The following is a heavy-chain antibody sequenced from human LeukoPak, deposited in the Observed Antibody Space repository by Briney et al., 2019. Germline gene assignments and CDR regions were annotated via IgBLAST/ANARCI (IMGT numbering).Heavy chain of an antibody. D-gene: IGHD3-10*01. Sequence: SESLSLTCTVSGGSINSYYWSWIRQPPGKGLEWIGYVYYSGSTNYNPSLKSRVTISLDTSKNQFSLKLNSVTAADTAVYYCARSSYYYGADAFDIWGQGTMVTVSS. J-gene: IGHJ3*02. CDR2: VYYSGST. CDR1: GGSINSYY. CDR3: ARSSYYYGADAFDI. V-gene: IGHV4-59*01.